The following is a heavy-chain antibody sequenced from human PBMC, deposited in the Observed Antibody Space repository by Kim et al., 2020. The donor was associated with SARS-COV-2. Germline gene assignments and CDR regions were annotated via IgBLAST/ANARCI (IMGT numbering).Heavy chain of an antibody. V-gene: IGHV3-20*03. CDR3: ARAKRIGYCSGGSCYFDY. D-gene: IGHD2-15*01. Sequence: KSRDTIARDNAKNSMYLQMNSLRAEDTALYYCARAKRIGYCSGGSCYFDYWGQGTLVTVSS. J-gene: IGHJ4*02.